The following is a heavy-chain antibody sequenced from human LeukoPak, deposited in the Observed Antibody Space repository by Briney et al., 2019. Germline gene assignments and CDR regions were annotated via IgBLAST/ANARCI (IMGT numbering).Heavy chain of an antibody. CDR2: ISAYNGNT. J-gene: IGHJ4*02. V-gene: IGHV1-18*01. D-gene: IGHD2-2*01. CDR1: GYTFTSYG. CDR3: ARGNGYCSSTSCFDFDY. Sequence: GASVKVSCKASGYTFTSYGISWVRQAPGQGLEWMGWISAYNGNTNYAQKLQGRVTMTTDTSTSTAYMELRSLRSDDTAVYYCARGNGYCSSTSCFDFDYWGQGTLVTVSS.